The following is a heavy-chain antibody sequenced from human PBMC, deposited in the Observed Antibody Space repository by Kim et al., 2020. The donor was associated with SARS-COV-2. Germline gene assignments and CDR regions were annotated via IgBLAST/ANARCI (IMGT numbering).Heavy chain of an antibody. CDR1: GYTFTSYA. V-gene: IGHV7-4-1*02. D-gene: IGHD3-22*01. J-gene: IGHJ4*02. CDR3: ARDPRNYYDSSGYLELAY. Sequence: ASVKVSCKASGYTFTSYAMNWVRQAPGQGLEWMGWINTNTGNPTYAQGFTGRFVFSLDTSVSTAYLQISSLKAEDTAVYYCARDPRNYYDSSGYLELAYWGQGTLVTVSS. CDR2: INTNTGNP.